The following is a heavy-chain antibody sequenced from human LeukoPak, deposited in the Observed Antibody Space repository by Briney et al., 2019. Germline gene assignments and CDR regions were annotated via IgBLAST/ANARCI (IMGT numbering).Heavy chain of an antibody. D-gene: IGHD3-10*01. CDR1: GFTLSSHW. J-gene: IGHJ5*01. V-gene: IGHV3-74*01. Sequence: GGSLRLSCAASGFTLSSHWMHWVRQAPGKGLMWVSRIHRDGTRTTYADSVKGRFIISRDDAKGTVHLQMNSLKGEDTAIYYCARGGAFSHGSIDSRGQGTLVTVSS. CDR3: ARGGAFSHGSIDS. CDR2: IHRDGTRT.